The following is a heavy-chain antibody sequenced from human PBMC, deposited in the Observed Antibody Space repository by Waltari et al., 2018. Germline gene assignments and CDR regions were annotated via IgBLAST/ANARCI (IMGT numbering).Heavy chain of an antibody. CDR1: GFRFSLYG. D-gene: IGHD1-26*01. V-gene: IGHV3-23*04. J-gene: IGHJ3*01. CDR2: ISGSGADT. CDR3: AKDPPGSYYEGFDE. Sequence: EANLAESGGGLVQTGGALSLSCTASGFRFSLYGLSWVRQAPGKGLEWVSAISGSGADTFYADSVKDRFVISRDNSKNTVFLEMNSLRAEDTALYYCAKDPPGSYYEGFDEWGQGTMVTVSS.